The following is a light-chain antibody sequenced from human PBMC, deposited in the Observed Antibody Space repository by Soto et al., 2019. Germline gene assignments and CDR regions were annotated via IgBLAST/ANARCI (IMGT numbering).Light chain of an antibody. V-gene: IGKV3-20*01. CDR3: HQFGSSWWT. Sequence: ENVLTQSPGTLSLSPGERATLSCRASQSIGSSYLAWYQQKPGHAPRLIIYGTSNRATGIPDRFSGSGSGPDFTLTISRREPEDFAVYYGHQFGSSWWTFGQGTKVEIK. J-gene: IGKJ1*01. CDR2: GTS. CDR1: QSIGSSY.